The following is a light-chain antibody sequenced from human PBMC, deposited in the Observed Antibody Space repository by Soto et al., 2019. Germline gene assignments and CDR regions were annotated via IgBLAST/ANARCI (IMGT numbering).Light chain of an antibody. CDR1: SSDVCDYNH. CDR3: SSYTTSSTL. V-gene: IGLV2-14*03. CDR2: DVS. Sequence: QSALTQPASVSGSPGQWITISCTGTSSDVCDYNHVSWYQPHPGKAPKLMIYDVSHRPSGVSNRFSGSKSGNTASLTISGLQAEDEADYYCSSYTTSSTLFGAGTKLTVL. J-gene: IGLJ2*01.